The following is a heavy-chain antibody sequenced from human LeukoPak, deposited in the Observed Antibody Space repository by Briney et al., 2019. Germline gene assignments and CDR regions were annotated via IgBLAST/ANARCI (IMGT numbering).Heavy chain of an antibody. D-gene: IGHD3-10*01. J-gene: IGHJ6*03. CDR3: AIGYYGSVSHFCHMDV. V-gene: IGHV4-34*01. CDR1: VGSFSGYY. CDR2: INNSGST. Sequence: PSETLSLTCAVYVGSFSGYYWSWIRQPPGKGLEWIGEINNSGSTNYNSSLKSRVTISVDTSKDQFSLKLSSVPAADTAVYYCAIGYYGSVSHFCHMDVWGKGTTITVS.